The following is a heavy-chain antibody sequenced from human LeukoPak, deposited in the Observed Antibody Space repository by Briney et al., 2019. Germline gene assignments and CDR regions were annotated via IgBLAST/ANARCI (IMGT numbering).Heavy chain of an antibody. J-gene: IGHJ4*02. CDR1: GFTFSSYA. Sequence: GSLRLSCAAAGFTFSSYAMSCVRQAPGKGLGWVSAISGSGGSTYYADSVKGRFTISRDNSKNTLYLQMNSLRADDTAVYCCAKGRGYGDYWGQGTLVTVSS. CDR3: AKGRGYGDY. CDR2: ISGSGGST. D-gene: IGHD5-18*01. V-gene: IGHV3-23*01.